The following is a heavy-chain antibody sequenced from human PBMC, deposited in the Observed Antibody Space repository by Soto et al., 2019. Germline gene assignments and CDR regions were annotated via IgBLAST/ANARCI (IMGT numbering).Heavy chain of an antibody. Sequence: QLQLQESGPGLVKPSETLSLTCTVSGGSISSSSYYWGWIRQPPGKGLEWIGSIYYSGSTYYNPSLKSRVTISVDTSKNQFSLKLSSVTAADTAVYYCARRGSGSYHDYWGQGTRVTVSS. CDR2: IYYSGST. V-gene: IGHV4-39*01. CDR3: ARRGSGSYHDY. D-gene: IGHD1-26*01. CDR1: GGSISSSSYY. J-gene: IGHJ4*02.